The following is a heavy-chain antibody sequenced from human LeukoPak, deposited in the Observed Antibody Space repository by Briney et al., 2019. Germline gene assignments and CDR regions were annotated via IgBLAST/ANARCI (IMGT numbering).Heavy chain of an antibody. V-gene: IGHV3-20*04. CDR2: INWNGGST. CDR1: GFTFDDYG. D-gene: IGHD5-12*01. Sequence: GGSLRLSCAAAGFTFDDYGMSWVRQAPGKGLEWVSGINWNGGSTGYADSVKGRFTISRDNAKNSLYLQMNSLRAEDTALYYCAREGSGYAYYYYYMDVWGKGTTVTVSS. J-gene: IGHJ6*03. CDR3: AREGSGYAYYYYYMDV.